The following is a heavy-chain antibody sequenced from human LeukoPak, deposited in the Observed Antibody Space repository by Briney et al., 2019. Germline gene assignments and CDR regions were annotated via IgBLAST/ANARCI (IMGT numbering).Heavy chain of an antibody. CDR3: AKDSTWIQLWFDY. CDR2: IGGSGVNA. CDR1: AFTFSNYA. Sequence: QSGGSLRLSCAASAFTFSNYAMTWVRQAPGKGLEWVSVIGGSGVNAYYADSVKGRFTISRDNSKNTVYLQMNSLRADDTALYYCAKDSTWIQLWFDYWGQGTLVTVSS. D-gene: IGHD5-18*01. V-gene: IGHV3-23*01. J-gene: IGHJ4*02.